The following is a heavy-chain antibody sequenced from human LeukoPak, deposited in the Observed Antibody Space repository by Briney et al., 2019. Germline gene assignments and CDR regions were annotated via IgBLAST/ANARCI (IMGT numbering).Heavy chain of an antibody. J-gene: IGHJ6*03. Sequence: SQTLSLTCTVSGGSISSDSYYWSWIWQPAGKGLEWIGRISTSGITMYDPSLKSRVTISVDTSKNQFSLKLSSVTAADTAVYYCASRGYSSGWYYYYYYMDVWGKGTTVTASS. D-gene: IGHD6-19*01. CDR1: GGSISSDSYY. CDR2: ISTSGIT. CDR3: ASRGYSSGWYYYYYYMDV. V-gene: IGHV4-61*02.